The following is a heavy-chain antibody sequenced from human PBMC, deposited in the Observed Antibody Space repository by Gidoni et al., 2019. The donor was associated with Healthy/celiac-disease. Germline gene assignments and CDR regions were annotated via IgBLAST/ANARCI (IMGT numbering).Heavy chain of an antibody. CDR1: GFSLSTSGVG. J-gene: IGHJ3*02. Sequence: QITLKESGPTLVQPTQTLTLTCTFSGFSLSTSGVGVGWLRQPPGKALEWLALIYWNDDKRYSPSLKSRLTINKDTSKNQVVLTMTNMDPVDTATYYCAHRQIVGGYCSGGSCSGGAFDIGGQGTMVTVSS. V-gene: IGHV2-5*01. CDR2: IYWNDDK. D-gene: IGHD2-15*01. CDR3: AHRQIVGGYCSGGSCSGGAFDI.